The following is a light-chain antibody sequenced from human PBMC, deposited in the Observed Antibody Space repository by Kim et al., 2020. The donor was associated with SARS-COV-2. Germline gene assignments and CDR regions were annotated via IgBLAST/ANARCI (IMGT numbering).Light chain of an antibody. V-gene: IGKV1-5*01. CDR2: AVS. CDR1: QSITSG. J-gene: IGKJ4*01. Sequence: SPLSASVGDTVTITCRASQSITSGLAWYQQKPGKAPKLLIYAVSNLDSGVPSRFSGSGSGTQFTLTISSLQPDDFATYYCQQHNGYFGGGTKLEI. CDR3: QQHNGY.